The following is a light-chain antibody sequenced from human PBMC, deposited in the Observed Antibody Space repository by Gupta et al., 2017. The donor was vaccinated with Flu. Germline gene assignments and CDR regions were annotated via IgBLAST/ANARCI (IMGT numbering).Light chain of an antibody. CDR3: RQTIGFPIT. V-gene: IGKV1-12*01. J-gene: IGKJ5*01. CDR1: LGISNS. CDR2: AAS. Sequence: IHMTQSPSSVSASVGDTVTITCRASLGISNSLAWYQHKPGKAPKLLINAASTLQSGVPSRFSGSGSGTDFTFTIIGRQPEDFATYYCRQTIGFPITFGQGTRLEIK.